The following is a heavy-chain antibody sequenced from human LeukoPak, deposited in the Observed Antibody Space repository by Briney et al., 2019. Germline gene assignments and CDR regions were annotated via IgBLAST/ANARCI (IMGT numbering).Heavy chain of an antibody. CDR2: INSDGRST. J-gene: IGHJ3*02. V-gene: IGHV3-74*03. Sequence: GGSLRLSCAASGPTFRSYWMHWVRKAPGKGLVWVSRINSDGRSTTYADSVKGRFSVSRDNGKRTVYLQMNSLRPEDTAVYYCASSGTYEVALDIWGQGTMVTVSS. D-gene: IGHD1-26*01. CDR3: ASSGTYEVALDI. CDR1: GPTFRSYW.